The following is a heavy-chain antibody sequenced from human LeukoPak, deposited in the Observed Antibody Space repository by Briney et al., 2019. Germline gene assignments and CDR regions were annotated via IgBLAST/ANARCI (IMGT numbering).Heavy chain of an antibody. CDR1: GGSISSGGYY. Sequence: SGTLSLTCTVSGGSISSGGYYWSWIRQHPGKGLEWIGYIYYSGSTYYNPSLKSRVTISVDTSKNQFSLKLSSVTAADTAVYYCARGPSYYDSSGSYGMDVWGQGTTVTVSS. V-gene: IGHV4-31*03. CDR3: ARGPSYYDSSGSYGMDV. D-gene: IGHD3-22*01. J-gene: IGHJ6*02. CDR2: IYYSGST.